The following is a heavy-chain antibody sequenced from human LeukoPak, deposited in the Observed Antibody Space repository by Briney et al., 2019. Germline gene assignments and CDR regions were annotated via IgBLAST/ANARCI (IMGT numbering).Heavy chain of an antibody. V-gene: IGHV3-23*01. Sequence: GGSLRLSCAASGFTFSDYAMNWARQAPGKGLEWVSAISGSGGSTYYADSVKGRFTISRDNSKDTLYLQLSSLRAEDTAVYYCVRVDGGIAVAGTGTGGLLSSTYSYYYGMAVWGQGTTVTVSS. CDR3: VRVDGGIAVAGTGTGGLLSSTYSYYYGMAV. J-gene: IGHJ6*02. D-gene: IGHD6-19*01. CDR1: GFTFSDYA. CDR2: ISGSGGST.